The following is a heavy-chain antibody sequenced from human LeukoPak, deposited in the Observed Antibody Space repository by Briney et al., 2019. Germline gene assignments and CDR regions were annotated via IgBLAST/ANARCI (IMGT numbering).Heavy chain of an antibody. CDR2: IRPDGDRT. Sequence: PGGSLRLSCAASGFTFSTSAITWVRQGPGKGLEWVSAIRPDGDRTYYANSVRGRFTISRDNSKDTVYLQINGLRVEDTAVYYCAREQSGTRGWYTVDYWGQGTLVTVSS. V-gene: IGHV3-23*01. CDR1: GFTFSTSA. J-gene: IGHJ4*02. D-gene: IGHD6-19*01. CDR3: AREQSGTRGWYTVDY.